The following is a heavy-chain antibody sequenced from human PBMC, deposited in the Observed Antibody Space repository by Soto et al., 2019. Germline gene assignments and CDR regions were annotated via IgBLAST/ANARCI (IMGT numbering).Heavy chain of an antibody. CDR3: ARDLAHVQLGKYYYYYGMDV. V-gene: IGHV3-33*01. J-gene: IGHJ6*02. D-gene: IGHD6-6*01. CDR1: GFTFSSYG. CDR2: IWYDGSNK. Sequence: QVQLVESGGGVVQPGRSLRLSCAASGFTFSSYGMHWVRQAPGKGLEWVAVIWYDGSNKYYADSVKGRFTISRDNSKNTLYLQMNSLRAADTAVYYCARDLAHVQLGKYYYYYGMDVWAQGTTVTVSS.